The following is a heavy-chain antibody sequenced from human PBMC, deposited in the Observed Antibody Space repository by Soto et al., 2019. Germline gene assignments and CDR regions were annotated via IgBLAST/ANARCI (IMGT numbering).Heavy chain of an antibody. J-gene: IGHJ6*03. CDR3: VITQPDPYQPVVENYYMDV. Sequence: ASVKVSCKASGYTFTGYYMHWVRQAPGQGLEWMGWINPNSGGTNYAQRFQGWVTMTRDTSISTAYMELSRLRSDDTAVYYCVITQPDPYQPVVENYYMDVWGKGTTVTVSS. CDR1: GYTFTGYY. V-gene: IGHV1-2*04. D-gene: IGHD2-2*01. CDR2: INPNSGGT.